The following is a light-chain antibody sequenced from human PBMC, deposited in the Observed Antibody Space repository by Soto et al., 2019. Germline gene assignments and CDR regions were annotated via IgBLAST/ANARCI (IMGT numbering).Light chain of an antibody. CDR2: AAS. CDR3: QQYGSSGT. Sequence: DIQMTQSPSALSASVGARVTITCRASQSITNYLNWYQHKPGQAPNILIYAASTLQAGVPSRFRGSGSGTDFTLTISRMEPEDFAVYYCQQYGSSGTFGQGTKVDIK. J-gene: IGKJ1*01. V-gene: IGKV1-39*01. CDR1: QSITNY.